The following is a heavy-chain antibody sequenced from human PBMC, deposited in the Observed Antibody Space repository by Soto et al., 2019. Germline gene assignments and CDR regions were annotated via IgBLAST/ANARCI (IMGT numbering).Heavy chain of an antibody. J-gene: IGHJ4*02. D-gene: IGHD3-10*01. CDR1: GFSLSTSGVG. V-gene: IGHV2-5*02. Sequence: QITLKESGPTLVKPTQTLTLTCTFSGFSLSTSGVGVGWIRQPPGKALEWLALIYWDDDKRYSPSLKSRLTVTKDTSKNQVVLTMTNMDPVDTATYYCAYSRYTGSGVDYWGQGTLVTVSS. CDR2: IYWDDDK. CDR3: AYSRYTGSGVDY.